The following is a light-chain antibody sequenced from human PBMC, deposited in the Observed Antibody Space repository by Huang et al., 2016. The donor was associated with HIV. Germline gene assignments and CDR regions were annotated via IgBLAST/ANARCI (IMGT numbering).Light chain of an antibody. CDR3: QQLNSYPLT. V-gene: IGKV1-9*01. CDR1: QGISSY. CDR2: AAS. J-gene: IGKJ4*01. Sequence: IQLTQSPSSLSASVGDRVTITCRASQGISSYLAWYQQKPGKAPKLLSYAASTLQSGVPSRFSGSGSGTDFILTINSLQPEDFATYYCQQLNSYPLTFGGGTKVEIK.